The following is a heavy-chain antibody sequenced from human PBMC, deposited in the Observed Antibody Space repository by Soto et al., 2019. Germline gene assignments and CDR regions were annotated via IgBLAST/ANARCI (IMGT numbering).Heavy chain of an antibody. CDR3: ARVEAATSYNWFDP. CDR2: IYYSGST. D-gene: IGHD2-15*01. J-gene: IGHJ5*02. CDR1: RGSISSGGHY. Sequence: SETLSLTFSVSRGSISSGGHYWSWIRQHPGKGLEWIGYIYYSGSTDYNPSLKSRVTISVDTSKNQFSLKLTSVTAADTAVYYCARVEAATSYNWFDPWGQGTLVTV. V-gene: IGHV4-31*03.